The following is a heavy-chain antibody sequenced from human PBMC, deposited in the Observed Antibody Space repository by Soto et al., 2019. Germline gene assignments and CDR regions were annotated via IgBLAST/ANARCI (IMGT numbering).Heavy chain of an antibody. CDR2: ISSASSTI. Sequence: PGGSLRLSCAASGFTFSSYSMSWVRQAPGKGLEWISYISSASSTISYADSVKGRFTISRDNAKNSLYLQMNSLRAEDTAVYCCARLGSISFDFWGQGALVTVSS. CDR3: ARLGSISFDF. CDR1: GFTFSSYS. J-gene: IGHJ4*02. D-gene: IGHD1-26*01. V-gene: IGHV3-48*01.